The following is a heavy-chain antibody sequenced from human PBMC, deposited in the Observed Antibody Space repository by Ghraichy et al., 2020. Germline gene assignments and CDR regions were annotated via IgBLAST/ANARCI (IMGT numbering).Heavy chain of an antibody. CDR3: ARGLGPGDY. CDR1: GGSFSGYY. D-gene: IGHD1-14*01. V-gene: IGHV4-34*01. CDR2: INDSGST. Sequence: SETLSLTCAVYGGSFSGYYWSWIRQPPGKGLEWIGEINDSGSTNYNPYLNSRVSISVDTSNNRFALRMNLVTAADTAVYYCARGLGPGDYWGQGTLVTVSS. J-gene: IGHJ4*02.